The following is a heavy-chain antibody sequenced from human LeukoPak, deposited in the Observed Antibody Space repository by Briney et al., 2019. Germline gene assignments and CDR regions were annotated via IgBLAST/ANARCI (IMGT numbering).Heavy chain of an antibody. Sequence: ASVTVSCKASGYTFTSYYMHWVRQAPGQGLEWMGIINPSGGSTSYAQKFRGRVTMTRDTSTSTVYMELSSLRSEDTAVYYCASDYRRDGYNLDYWGQGTLVTVSS. J-gene: IGHJ4*02. D-gene: IGHD5-24*01. CDR3: ASDYRRDGYNLDY. V-gene: IGHV1-46*01. CDR2: INPSGGST. CDR1: GYTFTSYY.